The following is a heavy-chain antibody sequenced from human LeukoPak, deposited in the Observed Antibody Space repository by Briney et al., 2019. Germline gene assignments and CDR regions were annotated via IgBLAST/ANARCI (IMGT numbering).Heavy chain of an antibody. CDR1: GDSITSHY. CDR3: ARVSLRGFDY. V-gene: IGHV4-59*11. CDR2: IYYSGST. J-gene: IGHJ4*02. D-gene: IGHD5-12*01. Sequence: SDTLSLTCNVSGDSITSHYWNWIRQPPGKGLEWIGYIYYSGSTNYNPSLKSRVTISVDTSKNQFSLKLSSVTAADTAVYYCARVSLRGFDYWGQGTLVTVSS.